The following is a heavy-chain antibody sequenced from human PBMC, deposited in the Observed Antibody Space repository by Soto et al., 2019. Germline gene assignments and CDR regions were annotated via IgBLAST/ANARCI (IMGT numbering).Heavy chain of an antibody. J-gene: IGHJ4*02. CDR3: ARLKGGSYFDY. V-gene: IGHV2-5*02. Sequence: KESGPTLVKRTQTLTLTCTFSGFSLSTSQVGVGWIRQPPGKALEWLAHIYWDDDRRYSPSLKSRLTVNKDTSKNQVVLTMTNMDPVDTGTYYCARLKGGSYFDYWGQGTLVTVSS. CDR2: IYWDDDR. D-gene: IGHD3-16*01. CDR1: GFSLSTSQVG.